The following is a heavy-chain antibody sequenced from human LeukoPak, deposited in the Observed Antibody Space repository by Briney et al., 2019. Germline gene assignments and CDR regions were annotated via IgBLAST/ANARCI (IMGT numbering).Heavy chain of an antibody. J-gene: IGHJ4*02. CDR3: ARVKREYDLWSGYYFDY. V-gene: IGHV3-30-3*01. CDR1: GFTFSSYA. CDR2: ISYDGSNK. Sequence: PGRSLRLSCAASGFTFSSYAMHWVRQAPGKGLEWVAVISYDGSNKYYADSVKGRFTISRDNAKNSLYLQMNSLRAEDTAVYYCARVKREYDLWSGYYFDYWGQGTLVTVSS. D-gene: IGHD3-3*01.